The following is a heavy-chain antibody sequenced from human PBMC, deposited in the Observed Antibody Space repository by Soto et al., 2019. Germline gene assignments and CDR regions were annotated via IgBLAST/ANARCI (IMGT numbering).Heavy chain of an antibody. CDR1: GFTFSSYD. CDR2: IGTAGDT. D-gene: IGHD3-10*01. V-gene: IGHV3-13*04. Sequence: EVQLVESGGGLVQPGGSLRLSCAASGFTFSSYDMHWVRQATGKGLEWVSAIGTAGDTYYPGSVKGRFTISRENAKNSLYLQMNSLRAGETAVYYCARALPAYYSGSGSPLNGAFDIWGQGTMVTVSS. J-gene: IGHJ3*02. CDR3: ARALPAYYSGSGSPLNGAFDI.